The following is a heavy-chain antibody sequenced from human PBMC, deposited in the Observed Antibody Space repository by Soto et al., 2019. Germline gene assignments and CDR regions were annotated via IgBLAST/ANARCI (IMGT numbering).Heavy chain of an antibody. J-gene: IGHJ4*02. Sequence: QVQLVQSGAEVKKPGSSVKVSCKASGGTFSSYAISWVRQAPGQGLEWMGGIIPIFGTANYAQKFQGRVTITADESTSTAYMELSSLRSEDTSVYYCARAATVYEVWSGYYPSYFAYWGQGTLVTVSS. D-gene: IGHD3-3*01. CDR3: ARAATVYEVWSGYYPSYFAY. CDR1: GGTFSSYA. V-gene: IGHV1-69*01. CDR2: IIPIFGTA.